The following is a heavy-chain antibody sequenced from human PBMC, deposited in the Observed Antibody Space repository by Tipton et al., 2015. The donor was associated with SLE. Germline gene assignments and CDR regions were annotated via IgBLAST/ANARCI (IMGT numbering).Heavy chain of an antibody. CDR3: ARSYYDSSGSYFDL. Sequence: TLSLTCTVSGGSISSSSYYWGWIRQPPGKGLEWIGYIYYSGSTYYNPSLKSRVTISVDTSKNQFSLKLSSVTAADTAVYYCARSYYDSSGSYFDLWGRGTLVTVSS. CDR2: IYYSGST. V-gene: IGHV4-30-4*08. J-gene: IGHJ2*01. D-gene: IGHD3-22*01. CDR1: GGSISSSSYY.